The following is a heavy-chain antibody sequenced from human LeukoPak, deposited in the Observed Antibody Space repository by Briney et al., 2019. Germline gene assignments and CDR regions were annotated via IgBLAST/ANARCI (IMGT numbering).Heavy chain of an antibody. Sequence: SETLSLTCTVSGFSISNGYYWGWIRQPPGQGLEWIGSIYHSGSTYYNPSLKSRVTISVDTSKNQFSLKLSSVTAADTAVYYCTRGHPGVVRGTNWFDPWGQGTLVTVSS. D-gene: IGHD3-10*01. CDR1: GFSISNGYY. V-gene: IGHV4-38-2*02. CDR3: TRGHPGVVRGTNWFDP. J-gene: IGHJ5*02. CDR2: IYHSGST.